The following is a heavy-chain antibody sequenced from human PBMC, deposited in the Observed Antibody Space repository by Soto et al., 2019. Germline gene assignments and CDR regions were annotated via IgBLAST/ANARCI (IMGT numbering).Heavy chain of an antibody. J-gene: IGHJ4*02. CDR1: GFTFSSYG. CDR2: ISYDGSNK. Sequence: QVQLVESGGGVVQPGRSLRLSCAASGFTFSSYGMHWVRQAPGKGLEWVAVISYDGSNKYYADSVKGRFTIPRDNSKNTLYLQMNSLRAEDTAVYYCAKPNRGKDYFDYWGQGTLVTVSS. V-gene: IGHV3-30*18. CDR3: AKPNRGKDYFDY.